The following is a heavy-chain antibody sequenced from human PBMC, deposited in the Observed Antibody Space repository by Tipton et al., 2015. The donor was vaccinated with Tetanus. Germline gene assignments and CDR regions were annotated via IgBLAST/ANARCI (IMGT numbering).Heavy chain of an antibody. CDR3: ARGDGGGGHDWGPYYYYGMDV. Sequence: QLVQSGAEVKKPGESLRISCKGSGYSFTSYWISWVRQMPGKGLEWMGRIDPSDSYTNYSPSFQGHVTISADKSISTAYLQWSSLKASDTAMYYCARGDGGGGHDWGPYYYYGMDVWGQGTTVTVSS. CDR2: IDPSDSYT. V-gene: IGHV5-10-1*01. CDR1: GYSFTSYW. J-gene: IGHJ6*02. D-gene: IGHD7-27*01.